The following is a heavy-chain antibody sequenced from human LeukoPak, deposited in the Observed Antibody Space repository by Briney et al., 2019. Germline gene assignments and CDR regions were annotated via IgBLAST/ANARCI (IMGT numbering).Heavy chain of an antibody. D-gene: IGHD3-10*01. CDR1: GYTLTELS. CDR2: FDSEEGET. CDR3: ATGTTGGYGSGSYFLFDY. V-gene: IGHV1-24*01. J-gene: IGHJ4*02. Sequence: ASVKVSCKVSGYTLTELSMHWVRQAPGKGLEWVGGFDSEEGETIYAQKFQGRVTMTEDTSTDTAYKELSSLRSEDTAVYYCATGTTGGYGSGSYFLFDYWGQGTLVTVSS.